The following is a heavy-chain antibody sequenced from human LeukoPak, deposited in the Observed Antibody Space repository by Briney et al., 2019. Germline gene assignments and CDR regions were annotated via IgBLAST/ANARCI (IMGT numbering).Heavy chain of an antibody. J-gene: IGHJ5*02. CDR2: IYYSGST. CDR1: GGSISSSSYY. V-gene: IGHV4-39*01. CDR3: ARHGSGYWFDP. Sequence: SETLSLTCTVSGGSISSSSYYWGWIRQPPGKGLVWIGSIYYSGSTYYNPSLKSRVTISVDTSKNQFSLKLSSVTAADTAVYYCARHGSGYWFDPRSQGTLVTVSS. D-gene: IGHD3-10*01.